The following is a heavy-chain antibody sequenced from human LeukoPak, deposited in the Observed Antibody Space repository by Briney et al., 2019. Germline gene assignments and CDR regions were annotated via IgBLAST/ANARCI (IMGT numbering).Heavy chain of an antibody. J-gene: IGHJ4*02. Sequence: ASVKVSCKASGYTFTSYGISWVRQAPGQGLEWMGWIRAYNGNTNYAQKLQGRVTMTRDTSISTAYMELSRLRSDDTAVYYCARGVITMVRGVIIRLDYWGQGTLVTVSS. V-gene: IGHV1-18*01. CDR3: ARGVITMVRGVIIRLDY. D-gene: IGHD3-10*01. CDR2: IRAYNGNT. CDR1: GYTFTSYG.